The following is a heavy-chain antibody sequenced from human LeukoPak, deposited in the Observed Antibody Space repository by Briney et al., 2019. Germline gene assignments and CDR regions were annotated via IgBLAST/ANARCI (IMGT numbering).Heavy chain of an antibody. CDR1: GFTLSDYY. V-gene: IGHV3-11*01. Sequence: GGSLRLSCAASGFTLSDYYMSWLRQAPGQGLEWVSYVSSSRSTIDYADSVKGRFTISRDNAKNSLYLQMNSLRAEDTAVYYCARVRGRSSGYYYLDYWGQGTLVTVSS. D-gene: IGHD3-22*01. J-gene: IGHJ4*02. CDR2: VSSSRSTI. CDR3: ARVRGRSSGYYYLDY.